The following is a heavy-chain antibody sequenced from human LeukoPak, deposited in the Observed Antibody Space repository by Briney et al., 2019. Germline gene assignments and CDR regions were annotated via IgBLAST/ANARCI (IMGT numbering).Heavy chain of an antibody. D-gene: IGHD4-17*01. CDR1: GFTFSTYW. J-gene: IGHJ4*02. CDR2: INSDGSST. CDR3: ARDYGEGGYYFDY. Sequence: GGSLRLSCAASGFTFSTYWMHWVRQAPGKGLVWVSRINSDGSSTNYADSVNGRFTISRDNAKNTLYLQMNSLRAEDTAVYYCARDYGEGGYYFDYWGQGTLVTVSS. V-gene: IGHV3-74*01.